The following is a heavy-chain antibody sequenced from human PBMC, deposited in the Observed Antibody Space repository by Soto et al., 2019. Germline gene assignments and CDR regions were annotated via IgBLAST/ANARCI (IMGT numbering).Heavy chain of an antibody. J-gene: IGHJ6*02. CDR1: GYTFTTFA. CDR2: INPNSGGT. D-gene: IGHD3-22*01. Sequence: ASVKVSCKASGYTFTTFAIHWVRQAPGQGLEWMGWINPNSGGTNYAQKFQGWVTMTRDTSISTAYMELSRLRSDDTAVYYCARGGYYYDSSGSYGMDVWGQGTTVTVSS. V-gene: IGHV1-2*04. CDR3: ARGGYYYDSSGSYGMDV.